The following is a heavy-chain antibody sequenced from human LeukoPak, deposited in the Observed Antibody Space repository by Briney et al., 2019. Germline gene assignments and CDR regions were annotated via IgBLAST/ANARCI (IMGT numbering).Heavy chain of an antibody. CDR1: GGSISSYY. Sequence: SETLSLTCTVSGGSISSYYWSWIRQPPGKGLEWIGYIYYSGSTNYNPSLTSRVTISVDTSKNQFSLKLSSVTAADTAVYYCARVHYDFWSGYPYMDVWGKGTTVTVSS. J-gene: IGHJ6*03. V-gene: IGHV4-59*01. D-gene: IGHD3-3*01. CDR2: IYYSGST. CDR3: ARVHYDFWSGYPYMDV.